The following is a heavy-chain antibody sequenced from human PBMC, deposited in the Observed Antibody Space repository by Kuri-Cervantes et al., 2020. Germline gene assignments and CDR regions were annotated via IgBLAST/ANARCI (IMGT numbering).Heavy chain of an antibody. CDR1: GFTFSSYW. CDR2: IKQDGNEE. Sequence: GESLKISCTASGFTFSSYWMSWVRQAPGKGLEWVANIKQDGNEEYYVDSVKGRFTISRDNAKNTLYLQMNSLRAEDTAVYYCARDHSSLIVAYNWFDPWGQGTLVTVSS. J-gene: IGHJ5*02. CDR3: ARDHSSLIVAYNWFDP. V-gene: IGHV3-7*01. D-gene: IGHD5-12*01.